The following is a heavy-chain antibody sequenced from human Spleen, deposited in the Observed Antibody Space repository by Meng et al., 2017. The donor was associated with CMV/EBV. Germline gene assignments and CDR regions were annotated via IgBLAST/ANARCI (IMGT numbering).Heavy chain of an antibody. CDR3: AKDSTSDWFTSDYYGMDV. J-gene: IGHJ6*02. Sequence: GESLKISCAASGFTLSSFAMSWVRQAPGKGLEWVSSITWSGGTTYADSVKGRLTTSRDNSKNTLYLQMNSLRAEDTAIYFCAKDSTSDWFTSDYYGMDVWGQGTTVTVSS. CDR2: ITWSGGTT. V-gene: IGHV3-23*01. D-gene: IGHD3-9*01. CDR1: GFTLSSFA.